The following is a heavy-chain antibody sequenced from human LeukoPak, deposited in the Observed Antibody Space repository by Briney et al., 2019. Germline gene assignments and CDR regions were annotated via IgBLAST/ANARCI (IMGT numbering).Heavy chain of an antibody. CDR2: IRGGGGSA. J-gene: IGHJ3*02. CDR3: ARDPNGDYIGAFDM. Sequence: GGSLTLSCTASGFTFSAYAMRWVRQAPGKGPEGVSSIRGGGGSAFYADSVKGRFTISRDNSKYKMFLQMNSLRAEDTAVYYCARDPNGDYIGAFDMWGPGTMVTVSS. V-gene: IGHV3-23*01. CDR1: GFTFSAYA. D-gene: IGHD4-17*01.